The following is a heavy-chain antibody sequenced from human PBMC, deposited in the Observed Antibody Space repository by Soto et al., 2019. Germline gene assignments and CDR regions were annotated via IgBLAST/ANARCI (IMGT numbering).Heavy chain of an antibody. Sequence: SETLSLTCTVSGGSISSYYWSWIRQPPGKGLEWIGYIYYSGSTNYNPSLKSRVTISVDTSKNQFSLKLSSVTAADTAVYYCARVWYSSSRPATNSHYYYYYYMDVWGKGTTVTVSS. CDR1: GGSISSYY. D-gene: IGHD6-13*01. J-gene: IGHJ6*03. CDR2: IYYSGST. V-gene: IGHV4-59*01. CDR3: ARVWYSSSRPATNSHYYYYYYMDV.